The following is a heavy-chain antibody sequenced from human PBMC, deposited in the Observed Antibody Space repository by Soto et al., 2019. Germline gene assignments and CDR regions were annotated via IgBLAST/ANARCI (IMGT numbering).Heavy chain of an antibody. Sequence: ASVKVSCKASGYTFTSYAMHWVRQAPGQRLEWMGWINAGNGNTKYSQKFQGRVTITRDTSASTAYMELSSLRSGDTAVYYCARDSSGWYLFDPWGQGTLVTVSS. CDR3: ARDSSGWYLFDP. D-gene: IGHD6-19*01. CDR2: INAGNGNT. CDR1: GYTFTSYA. J-gene: IGHJ5*02. V-gene: IGHV1-3*01.